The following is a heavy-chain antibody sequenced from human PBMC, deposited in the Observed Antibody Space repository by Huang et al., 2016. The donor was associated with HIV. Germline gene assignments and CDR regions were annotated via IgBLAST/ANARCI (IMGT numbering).Heavy chain of an antibody. CDR1: GYIFSNYD. CDR3: ARLTSGWYQDY. CDR2: RNPNSGKT. Sequence: QVQLVQSGPEVKKPGASVKVSCQTSGYIFSNYDINWVRKAPGQGLQWMGWRNPNSGKTAYGQNFQGRVTLTRSTSTGAAYMVLNSLTSQDTAVYYCARLTSGWYQDYWGQGTLVTVSS. D-gene: IGHD6-19*01. V-gene: IGHV1-8*01. J-gene: IGHJ4*02.